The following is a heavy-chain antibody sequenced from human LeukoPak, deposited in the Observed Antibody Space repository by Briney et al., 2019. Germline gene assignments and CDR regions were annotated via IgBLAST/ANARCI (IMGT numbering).Heavy chain of an antibody. CDR1: GYTFTGYY. CDR2: INPNSGGT. J-gene: IGHJ5*02. D-gene: IGHD1-1*01. Sequence: GASVKVSCKASGYTFTGYYMHWVRQAPGQGLEWMGWINPNSGGTNYAQKFQGRVTMARDTSISTAYMELSRLRSDDTAVYYCARDLIQLTNWFDPWGQGTLVTVSS. CDR3: ARDLIQLTNWFDP. V-gene: IGHV1-2*02.